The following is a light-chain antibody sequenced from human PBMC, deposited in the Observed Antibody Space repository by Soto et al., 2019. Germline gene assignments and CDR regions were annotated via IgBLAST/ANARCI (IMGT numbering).Light chain of an antibody. CDR1: QSISSW. Sequence: DIQMTQSPSTLSASVGDRVTITCRASQSISSWLAWYQQKPGKAPKLLIYKASSLAGGVPSRFSGSRSGTDFTLTISSLQPDYFATYYCQQYHSYSLTFGGGTKVDIK. V-gene: IGKV1-5*03. CDR2: KAS. CDR3: QQYHSYSLT. J-gene: IGKJ4*01.